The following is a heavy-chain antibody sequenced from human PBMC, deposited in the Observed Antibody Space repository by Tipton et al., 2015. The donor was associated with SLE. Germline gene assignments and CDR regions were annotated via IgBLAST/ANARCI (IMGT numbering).Heavy chain of an antibody. J-gene: IGHJ3*02. Sequence: TLSLTCTVSGYSIRSGYYWGWIRQPPGKGLEWIGSIYRSGTTYYNPSLKSRVTISVDTSKNQFSLNLSSVTAADTAVYYCARDGANGVDAFDIWGQGTMVTVSS. D-gene: IGHD4/OR15-4a*01. CDR3: ARDGANGVDAFDI. V-gene: IGHV4-38-2*02. CDR2: IYRSGTT. CDR1: GYSIRSGYY.